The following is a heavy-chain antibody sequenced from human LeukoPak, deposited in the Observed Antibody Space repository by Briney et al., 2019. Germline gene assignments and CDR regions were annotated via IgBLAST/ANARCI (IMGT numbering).Heavy chain of an antibody. CDR3: ARSGGYSYGP. J-gene: IGHJ5*02. CDR1: GFTFSSYR. D-gene: IGHD5-18*01. CDR2: INSDGSST. Sequence: PGRSLRLSCAASGFTFSSYRMNWVRQAPGKGLVWVSRINSDGSSTSYADSVKGRFTISRDNAKNTLYLQMNSLRAEDTAVYYCARSGGYSYGPWGQGTLVTVSS. V-gene: IGHV3-74*01.